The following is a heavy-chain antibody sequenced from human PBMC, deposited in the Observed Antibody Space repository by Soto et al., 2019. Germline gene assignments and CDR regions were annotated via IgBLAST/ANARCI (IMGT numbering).Heavy chain of an antibody. Sequence: ASVKVSCKASGYSFTNYYMHWVRQAPGQGLEWMGIINPIGGVTNYAQKFQGRVAMTGDTSTSTFYMELNSLRSEDTAVYYCARGGGISTPANWFDPGGQGTQV. V-gene: IGHV1-46*03. CDR3: ARGGGISTPANWFDP. D-gene: IGHD3-16*01. J-gene: IGHJ5*02. CDR1: GYSFTNYY. CDR2: INPIGGVT.